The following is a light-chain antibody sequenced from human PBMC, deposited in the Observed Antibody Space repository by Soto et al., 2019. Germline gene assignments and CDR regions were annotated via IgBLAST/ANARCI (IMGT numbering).Light chain of an antibody. CDR3: TSYTKNNTVI. Sequence: QSALTQPASVSGSPGQSITISCTGTSSDVGGYNYVSWSQHHPGKAPKLMIFDVSNRPSGVSNRFSGSKSGNTASLTISGLQAEDEADYYCTSYTKNNTVIFGGGTTLTVL. V-gene: IGLV2-14*03. CDR2: DVS. CDR1: SSDVGGYNY. J-gene: IGLJ2*01.